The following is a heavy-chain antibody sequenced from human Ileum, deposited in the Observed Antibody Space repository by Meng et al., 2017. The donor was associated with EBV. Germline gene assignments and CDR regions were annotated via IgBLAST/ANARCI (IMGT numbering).Heavy chain of an antibody. CDR3: ARGVTTVLYWFFDL. J-gene: IGHJ2*01. D-gene: IGHD4-11*01. Sequence: QVLLGQSGAEVKKPGASVKVSCKASGYTFTNYGISWVRQAPGQGLEWMGRISADSGNTNYPQKFQGRVTMTTDTSTRTAYMEVRRLRSDDTAVYYCARGVTTVLYWFFDLWGRGTLVTVSS. V-gene: IGHV1-18*01. CDR1: GYTFTNYG. CDR2: ISADSGNT.